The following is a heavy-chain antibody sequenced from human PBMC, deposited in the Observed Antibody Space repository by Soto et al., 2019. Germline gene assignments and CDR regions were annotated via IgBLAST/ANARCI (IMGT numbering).Heavy chain of an antibody. Sequence: GGSLRLSCAASGFTFSTYAMSWVRQAPGKGLEWVSAISASGGSTYYADSVKGRFTISRDNSKHTLDLQMDSLRAEDTALYYCEKGVETGRTYNCFDPWGQGTPAPVYS. J-gene: IGHJ5*02. CDR3: EKGVETGRTYNCFDP. D-gene: IGHD2-21*02. V-gene: IGHV3-23*01. CDR1: GFTFSTYA. CDR2: ISASGGST.